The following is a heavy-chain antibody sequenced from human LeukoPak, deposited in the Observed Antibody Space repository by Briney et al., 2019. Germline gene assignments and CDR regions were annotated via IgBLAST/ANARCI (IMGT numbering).Heavy chain of an antibody. CDR2: IIPMFGSA. CDR1: GDIFNSYS. CDR3: ARVGRSRGSLPNSYYYMDV. V-gene: IGHV1-69*05. J-gene: IGHJ6*03. Sequence: SVKVSCKASGDIFNSYSVSWVRQAPGQGLEWMGGIIPMFGSANYAQKFQGRVTVTTDQSTTIVYMELSSLSSEDTAVYYCARVGRSRGSLPNSYYYMDVWGKGTTVTVSS. D-gene: IGHD1-26*01.